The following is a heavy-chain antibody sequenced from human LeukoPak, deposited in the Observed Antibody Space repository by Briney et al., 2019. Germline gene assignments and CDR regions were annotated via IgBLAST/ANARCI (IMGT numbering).Heavy chain of an antibody. CDR3: ASLHYGPTPDWFDP. CDR2: INPNSGGR. D-gene: IGHD4-17*01. CDR1: GYTFNGDY. Sequence: ASVKVSCKASGYTFNGDYMHWVRQAPGQGLEWMGWINPNSGGRNYAQKFQGRVTMTRDTSISTAYMELSRLRSDDTAVYYCASLHYGPTPDWFDPWGQGTLVTVSS. J-gene: IGHJ5*02. V-gene: IGHV1-2*02.